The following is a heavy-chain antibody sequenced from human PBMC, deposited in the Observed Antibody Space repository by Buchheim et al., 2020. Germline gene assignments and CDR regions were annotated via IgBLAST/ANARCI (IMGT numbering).Heavy chain of an antibody. CDR3: AKEHCSGGSCYVGLDY. CDR2: IKPDGSEM. Sequence: EVLLVESGGGLAQPGGSLRLSCATSGFTFSSYWMTWVRRAPGRGLEWVANIKPDGSEMYYVDSVKGRFIISRDNPENSLYLQMNSLRAEDTAVYYCAKEHCSGGSCYVGLDYWGQGTL. D-gene: IGHD2-15*01. CDR1: GFTFSSYW. V-gene: IGHV3-7*04. J-gene: IGHJ4*02.